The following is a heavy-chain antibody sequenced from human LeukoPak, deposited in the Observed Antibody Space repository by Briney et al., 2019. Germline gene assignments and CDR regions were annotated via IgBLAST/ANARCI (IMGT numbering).Heavy chain of an antibody. V-gene: IGHV3-69-1*01. D-gene: IGHD1-26*01. CDR1: GFIFNDYA. CDR3: ARGQSMRELTDLSGY. J-gene: IGHJ4*02. CDR2: ISSSSYI. Sequence: PGGSLRLFCAASGFIFNDYAMNWVRQAPGKGLEWVSSISSSSYIYYADSVKGRFTISRDNAKNSLYLQMNSLRAEDTAVYYCARGQSMRELTDLSGYWGQGTLVTVSS.